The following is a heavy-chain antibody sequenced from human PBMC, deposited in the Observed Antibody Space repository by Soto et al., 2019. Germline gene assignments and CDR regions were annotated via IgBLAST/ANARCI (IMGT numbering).Heavy chain of an antibody. CDR2: ISGSGGST. Sequence: PGGSLRLSCAASGFIFSSYAMSWVRQAPGKGLEWVSAISGSGGSTYYADSVKGRFTISRDNSKNTLYLQMNSLRAEDTAVYYCAKEGFITIFGVVIKDNSYFDYWGQGTLVTVSS. CDR1: GFIFSSYA. CDR3: AKEGFITIFGVVIKDNSYFDY. J-gene: IGHJ4*02. V-gene: IGHV3-23*01. D-gene: IGHD3-3*01.